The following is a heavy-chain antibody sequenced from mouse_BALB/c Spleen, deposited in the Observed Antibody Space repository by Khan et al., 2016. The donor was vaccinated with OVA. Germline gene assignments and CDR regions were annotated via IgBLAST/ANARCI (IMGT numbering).Heavy chain of an antibody. J-gene: IGHJ3*01. CDR2: IYPGSDST. CDR3: ARGGWDVFAY. D-gene: IGHD4-1*01. V-gene: IGHV1-77*01. Sequence: QVQLKESGPELVKPGASVKMSCKASGYIFTDYVMNWVKQRTGQGLEWIGQIYPGSDSTYYNEKFKDKATLTADRSSSTVYMQLNSLTSEDSAVYVCARGGWDVFAYWGQGTLVTVSA. CDR1: GYIFTDYV.